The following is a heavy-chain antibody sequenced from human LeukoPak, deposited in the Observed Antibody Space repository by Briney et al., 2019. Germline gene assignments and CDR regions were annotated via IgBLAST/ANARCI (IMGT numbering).Heavy chain of an antibody. V-gene: IGHV3-48*03. Sequence: GGSLRLSCAASGFTFSSYEMNWVRQAPGEGLEWVSYISSSGSTIYYADSVKGRFTISRDNAKNSLYLQMNSLRAEDTAVYYCARVDYGMDVWGQGTTVTVSS. CDR2: ISSSGSTI. CDR3: ARVDYGMDV. CDR1: GFTFSSYE. J-gene: IGHJ6*02.